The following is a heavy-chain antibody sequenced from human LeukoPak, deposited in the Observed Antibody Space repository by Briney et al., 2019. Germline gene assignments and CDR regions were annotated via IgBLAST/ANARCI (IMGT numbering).Heavy chain of an antibody. CDR3: ARDQYY. CDR1: GFTFSTYW. V-gene: IGHV3-7*01. Sequence: GGSLRLSCAAYGFTFSTYWMSWVRQAPGKGLEWVANIKQDGSEKYYVDSVKGRFTISRDNAKNSLYLQMSSLRAEDTAVYYCARDQYYWGQGTLVTVSS. J-gene: IGHJ4*02. CDR2: IKQDGSEK.